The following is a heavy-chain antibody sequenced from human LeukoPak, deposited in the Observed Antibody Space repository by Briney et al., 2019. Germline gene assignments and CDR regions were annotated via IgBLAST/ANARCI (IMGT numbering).Heavy chain of an antibody. CDR2: IYYSETT. CDR3: ARGTTDGYSYGRFDY. J-gene: IGHJ4*02. V-gene: IGHV4-31*03. Sequence: PSETLSLTCTVSGGSISSGGFYWSWIRQHPGKGLEWLGYIYYSETTYYNPSLKSRVTFSVDTSKNQFSLKLNPVTAADTALYYCARGTTDGYSYGRFDYWGQGTLVTVSS. CDR1: GGSISSGGFY. D-gene: IGHD5-18*01.